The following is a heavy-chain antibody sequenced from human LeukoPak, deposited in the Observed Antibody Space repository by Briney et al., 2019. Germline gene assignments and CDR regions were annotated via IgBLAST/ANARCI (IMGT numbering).Heavy chain of an antibody. CDR2: ISGTDDFT. Sequence: QPGGSLRLSCAASGFSFDNYAMSWVRQAPGKGLEWVSTISGTDDFTYYADSVKGRFTISRDNSRNTLSQQISSLRAEDTALYYCTRGVYCSGGSCSLDYWGQGTLVTVSS. J-gene: IGHJ4*02. D-gene: IGHD2-15*01. CDR1: GFSFDNYA. V-gene: IGHV3-23*01. CDR3: TRGVYCSGGSCSLDY.